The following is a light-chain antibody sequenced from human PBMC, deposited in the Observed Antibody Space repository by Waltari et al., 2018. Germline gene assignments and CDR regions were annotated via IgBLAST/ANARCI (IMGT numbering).Light chain of an antibody. J-gene: IGLJ2*01. CDR3: CSYAGGQTVI. CDR2: AGD. Sequence: QSALTQPRSVSGSPGQSVTISCTGTSSAAGAYDYVTGYQQHPGKAPKRVLYAGDKRPSGVPDHFSGSKSGNTASLTVSGLQAEDEADYYCCSYAGGQTVIFGGGTRLTVL. CDR1: SSAAGAYDY. V-gene: IGLV2-11*01.